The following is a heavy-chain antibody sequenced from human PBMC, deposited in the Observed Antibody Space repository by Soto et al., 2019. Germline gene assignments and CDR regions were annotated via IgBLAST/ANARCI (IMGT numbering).Heavy chain of an antibody. CDR2: IIPIFGTA. CDR3: ARSGGFSTGTNYYYGMDV. J-gene: IGHJ6*02. Sequence: SVKVSCKASGGTFSSYAISWVRQAPGQGLEWMGGIIPIFGTANYAQKFQGRVTITADESTSTAYMELSSLRSEDTAVYYCARSGGFSTGTNYYYGMDVWGQGTTVTVSS. V-gene: IGHV1-69*13. CDR1: GGTFSSYA. D-gene: IGHD1-1*01.